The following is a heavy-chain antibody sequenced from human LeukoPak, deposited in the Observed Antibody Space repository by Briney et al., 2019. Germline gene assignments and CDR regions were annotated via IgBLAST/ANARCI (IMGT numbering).Heavy chain of an antibody. J-gene: IGHJ5*02. V-gene: IGHV3-66*01. CDR2: LYAGGST. D-gene: IGHD1-1*01. CDR3: VRGNGNVGGRLDP. Sequence: GGSLRLSCAASGFTFSSHWMTWVRQAPGKGLDWVSGLYAGGSTYYAGSVTGRFTISRDDSKNTLYLQMTGLRVDDTAIYYCVRGNGNVGGRLDPWGQGAWVIVSS. CDR1: GFTFSSHW.